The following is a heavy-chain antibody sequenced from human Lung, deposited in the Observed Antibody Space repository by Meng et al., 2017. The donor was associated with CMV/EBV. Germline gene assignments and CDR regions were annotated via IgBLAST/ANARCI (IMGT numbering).Heavy chain of an antibody. CDR3: AKDSNGMDV. D-gene: IGHD2-2*01. CDR1: GFTFSSYG. CDR2: IWYDGSNK. J-gene: IGHJ6*02. V-gene: IGHV3-33*06. Sequence: GGSLRLSCAASGFTFSSYGMHWVRQAPGKGLEWVAVIWYDGSNKYYADSVKGRFTISRDNSKNTLYLQMNSLRAEDTAVYYCAKDSNGMDVWGQGTTVTVTS.